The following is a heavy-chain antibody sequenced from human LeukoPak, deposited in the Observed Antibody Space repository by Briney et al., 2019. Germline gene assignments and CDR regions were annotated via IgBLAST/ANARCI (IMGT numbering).Heavy chain of an antibody. CDR3: ARHPIYYYGSGSYYNAYCFDY. CDR2: ISSSSSYI. V-gene: IGHV3-21*01. J-gene: IGHJ4*02. Sequence: GGSLRLSCAASGFTFSSYSMNWVRQAPGKGLEWVSSISSSSSYIYYADSVKGRFTISRDNAKNSLYLQMNSLRAEDTAVYYCARHPIYYYGSGSYYNAYCFDYWGQGTLVTVSS. D-gene: IGHD3-10*01. CDR1: GFTFSSYS.